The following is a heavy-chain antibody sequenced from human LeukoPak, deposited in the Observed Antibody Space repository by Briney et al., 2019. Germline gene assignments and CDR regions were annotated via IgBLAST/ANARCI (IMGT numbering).Heavy chain of an antibody. CDR2: ISYDGSNK. J-gene: IGHJ4*02. Sequence: GGSLRLSCAASGFTFSSYAMHWVRQAPGKGLEWVAVISYDGSNKYYADSVKGRFTISRDNSKNTLYLQMNSLRAEDTAVYYCAKDGPGYYGSGSHYTAYPYYFDYWGQGTLVTVSS. V-gene: IGHV3-30*04. CDR3: AKDGPGYYGSGSHYTAYPYYFDY. D-gene: IGHD3-10*01. CDR1: GFTFSSYA.